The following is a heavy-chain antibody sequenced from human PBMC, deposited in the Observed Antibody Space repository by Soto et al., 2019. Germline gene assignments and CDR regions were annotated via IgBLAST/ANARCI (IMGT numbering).Heavy chain of an antibody. CDR2: ISGSGGST. J-gene: IGHJ4*02. CDR3: ARGRTYFDY. V-gene: IGHV3-23*01. CDR1: GFTFNSYA. Sequence: GGSLILSCAASGFTFNSYAMSWVRQAPGKGLEWVSAISGSGGSTYFADSVKGRFTISRDNSKNTPYLQMSSLRAEDTAVHYCARGRTYFDYWGQGTLVTVSS.